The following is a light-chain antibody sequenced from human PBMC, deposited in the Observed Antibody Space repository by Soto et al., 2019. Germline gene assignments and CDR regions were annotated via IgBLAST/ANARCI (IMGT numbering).Light chain of an antibody. CDR3: GTWDSSLNGYVV. J-gene: IGLJ2*01. CDR2: DNY. Sequence: QSVLTQPPSVSAAPGQKVTISCSGSSSNNGDNFVSWYQHLPGTAPKLLIYDNYKRPSGIPDRFSGSKAGTSATLDITGLQTGDEADYYCGTWDSSLNGYVVFGGGTKVTVL. CDR1: SSNNGDNF. V-gene: IGLV1-51*01.